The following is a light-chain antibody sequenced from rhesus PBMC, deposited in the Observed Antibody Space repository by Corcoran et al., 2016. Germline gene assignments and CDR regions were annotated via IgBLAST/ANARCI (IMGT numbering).Light chain of an antibody. CDR1: QSISSW. CDR3: QQYSSSPRT. J-gene: IGKJ1*01. Sequence: DIQMTQSPSSLSASVGDTVTITRRASQSISSWLAWYQQKPGKAPKLLVYKASTLQSGVPSRFSGSGSGTDVTLTISSLQSEEFATCYCQQYSSSPRTFGQGTKVEIE. CDR2: KAS. V-gene: IGKV1-22*01.